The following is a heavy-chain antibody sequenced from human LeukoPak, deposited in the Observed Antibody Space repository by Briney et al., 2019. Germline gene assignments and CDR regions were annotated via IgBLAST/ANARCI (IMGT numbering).Heavy chain of an antibody. J-gene: IGHJ2*01. CDR2: ISPYSGNT. CDR3: ARDNTWYFDL. Sequence: ASVKVSCKSSGYTLNTYAIIWVRQAPGQGLEWMGWISPYSGNTNSAQKFQGRVTMTTDTSTSAAYMELRSLRSDDTAVYYCARDNTWYFDLWGRGTLVTVSS. V-gene: IGHV1-18*01. D-gene: IGHD2/OR15-2a*01. CDR1: GYTLNTYA.